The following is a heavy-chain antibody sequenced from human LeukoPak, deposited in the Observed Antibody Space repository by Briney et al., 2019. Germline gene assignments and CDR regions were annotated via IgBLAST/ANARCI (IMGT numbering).Heavy chain of an antibody. CDR3: AKNTGSGSYKPIDY. J-gene: IGHJ4*02. CDR1: EFTFSSYA. CDR2: IDGSGDNA. V-gene: IGHV3-23*01. D-gene: IGHD3-10*01. Sequence: GGSLRLSCAASEFTFSSYAVTWVRKAPGKGLEWVSAIDGSGDNAYYVDFVKGRFTISRDNSKNTLYLQMNSLRAEDTAVYYCAKNTGSGSYKPIDYWGQGTLVTVSS.